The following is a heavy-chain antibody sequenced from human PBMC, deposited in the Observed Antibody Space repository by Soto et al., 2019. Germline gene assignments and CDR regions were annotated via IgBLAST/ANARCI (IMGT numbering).Heavy chain of an antibody. CDR2: IDGTGDST. Sequence: EVQLLESGGGLVQPGRSLRLSCAASGLTFSNYGMKWVRQAPGKGLECVSGIDGTGDSTYYADSVKGRFTISRDNSKNTLYLQMNSLRAEDTAIYYCAGGLDYWGQGTLVTVSS. V-gene: IGHV3-23*01. CDR3: AGGLDY. CDR1: GLTFSNYG. J-gene: IGHJ4*02.